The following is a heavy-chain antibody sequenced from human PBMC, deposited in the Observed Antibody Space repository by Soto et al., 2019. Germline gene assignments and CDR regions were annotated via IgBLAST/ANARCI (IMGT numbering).Heavy chain of an antibody. V-gene: IGHV3-23*01. CDR2: ISGSGGST. Sequence: WGSLRLSCAASGFTFSSYAMSWVRQAPGKGLEWVSAISGSGGSTYYADSVKGRFTISRDNSKNTLYLQMNSLGTEDTAVYYCAKDGVIGITMVRGVKSWGQGTLVTVSS. CDR1: GFTFSSYA. D-gene: IGHD3-10*01. CDR3: AKDGVIGITMVRGVKS. J-gene: IGHJ5*02.